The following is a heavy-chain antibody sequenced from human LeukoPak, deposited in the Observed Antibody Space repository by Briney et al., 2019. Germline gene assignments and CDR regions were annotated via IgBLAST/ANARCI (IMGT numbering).Heavy chain of an antibody. V-gene: IGHV3-23*01. CDR3: EPNSDYDSSGYYYGYFAY. D-gene: IGHD3-22*01. CDR2: ISGSGGST. J-gene: IGHJ4*02. Sequence: AGGSLRLSCAASGFTFSTYARSWVRQAPGKGLEWVSAISGSGGSTSYADSVKGRLTISRDNSKNTLYLQMNSLRAEDTAVYYCEPNSDYDSSGYYYGYFAYWGQGTLVTVSS. CDR1: GFTFSTYA.